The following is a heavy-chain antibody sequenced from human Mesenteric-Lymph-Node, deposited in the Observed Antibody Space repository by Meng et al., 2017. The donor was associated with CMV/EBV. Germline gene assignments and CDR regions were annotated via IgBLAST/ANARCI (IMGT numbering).Heavy chain of an antibody. CDR3: ARHQRWLKSEGGFNY. CDR2: INHSGST. D-gene: IGHD4-23*01. V-gene: IGHV4-34*01. J-gene: IGHJ4*02. Sequence: QVQLQAWGAGRLTPAATQSLTYAVCCGSFGGYYWSWLHQPPGKGLEWSWKINHSGSTNYNPSLKSRVTISVDTSKNQFSLKLSSVTAADTAVYYCARHQRWLKSEGGFNYWGQGTLVTVSS. CDR1: CGSFGGYY.